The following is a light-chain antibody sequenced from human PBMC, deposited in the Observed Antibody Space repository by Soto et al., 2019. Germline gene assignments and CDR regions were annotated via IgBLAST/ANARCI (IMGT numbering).Light chain of an antibody. CDR3: SSYTTTYSVV. CDR2: EVS. J-gene: IGLJ2*01. Sequence: QSALTQPASVSGSPGQSITISCTGTSSDVGLYNYVSWYQQHPGKVPKLMISEVSKRPSGVSNRFSGSKSGNTASLTISGLQAEDEADYYCSSYTTTYSVVFGEGTKVTV. V-gene: IGLV2-14*01. CDR1: SSDVGLYNY.